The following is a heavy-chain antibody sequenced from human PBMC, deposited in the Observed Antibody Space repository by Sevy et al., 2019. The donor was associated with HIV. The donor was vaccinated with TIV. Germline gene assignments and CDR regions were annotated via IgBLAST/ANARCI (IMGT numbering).Heavy chain of an antibody. CDR2: INSDGSST. D-gene: IGHD1-26*01. Sequence: GGSLRLSCAASGFSFSSYAMHWVRQAPGKGLEWVSRINSDGSSTNYADSVKGRFTISRDNAKNTLYLQMNSLRAEDTAVYYCAREYSGTYYYFDYWGQGTLVTVSS. CDR1: GFSFSSYA. V-gene: IGHV3-74*01. CDR3: AREYSGTYYYFDY. J-gene: IGHJ4*02.